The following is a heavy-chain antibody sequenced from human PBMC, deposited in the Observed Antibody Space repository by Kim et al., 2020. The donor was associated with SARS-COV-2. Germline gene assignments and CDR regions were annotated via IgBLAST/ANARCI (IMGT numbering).Heavy chain of an antibody. Sequence: GGSLRLSCEASGFTFTNYWMSWVRQAPGKGLEWVANMNQDGREKYYGDSVEGRFTISRDNAKNSVYLQMNSMRGEETAEYYCARGGEQICWGQGSTVTGS. CDR3: ARGGEQIC. CDR2: MNQDGREK. J-gene: IGHJ6*02. V-gene: IGHV3-7*03. CDR1: GFTFTNYW. D-gene: IGHD3-16*01.